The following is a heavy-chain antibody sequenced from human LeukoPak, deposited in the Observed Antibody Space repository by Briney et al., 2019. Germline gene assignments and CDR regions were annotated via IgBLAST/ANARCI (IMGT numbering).Heavy chain of an antibody. D-gene: IGHD3-3*01. CDR2: INSDGSSS. Sequence: GESLRLSCTASGFTFSNYWMHWVRQAPGKGLVWVSRINSDGSSSTYVDSVKGRFTVSRDNAKNTLYLQMNSLRAEDTALYYCAKTGYDFWTGEYYYYMDVWGKGTTDTVSS. CDR1: GFTFSNYW. V-gene: IGHV3-74*01. J-gene: IGHJ6*03. CDR3: AKTGYDFWTGEYYYYMDV.